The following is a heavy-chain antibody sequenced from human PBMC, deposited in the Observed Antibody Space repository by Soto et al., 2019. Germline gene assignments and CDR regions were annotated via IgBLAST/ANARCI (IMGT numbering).Heavy chain of an antibody. J-gene: IGHJ5*02. CDR1: GGSISNNNW. Sequence: QVQLQESGPGLVKPSGTLSLTCAVSGGSISNNNWWSWVRQSPGKGLEWIGEIHHSGNTNYNPSLKSRVTISVDKSKNQFSLNLGSVTAADMAVYYCVRGPTSGWNAWGQGTLVTVSS. V-gene: IGHV4-4*02. CDR3: VRGPTSGWNA. D-gene: IGHD6-19*01. CDR2: IHHSGNT.